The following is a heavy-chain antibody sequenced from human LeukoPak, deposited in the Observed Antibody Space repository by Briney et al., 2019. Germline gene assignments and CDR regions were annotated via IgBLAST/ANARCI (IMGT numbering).Heavy chain of an antibody. CDR3: AKASIITMVRGPVFQH. V-gene: IGHV3-23*01. CDR2: ISGSGDST. J-gene: IGHJ1*01. Sequence: GGSLRLSCAASGFTFSGYAMSWVRQAPGKGLEWVSAISGSGDSTYYADSVKGRFTISRDNSKNTLYLQMNSLRAEDTAVYYCAKASIITMVRGPVFQHWGQGTLVTVSS. CDR1: GFTFSGYA. D-gene: IGHD3-10*01.